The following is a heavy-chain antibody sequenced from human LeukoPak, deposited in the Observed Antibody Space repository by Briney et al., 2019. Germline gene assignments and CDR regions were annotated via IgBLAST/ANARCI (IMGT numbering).Heavy chain of an antibody. CDR1: GGTFSSYA. J-gene: IGHJ4*02. Sequence: ASVKVSCKASGGTFSSYAISWVRQAPGQGLEWMGGITPIFGTANYAQKFQGRVTITTDESTSTAYMELSSLRSEDTAVYYCARAIVGATGGLYYFDYWGQGTLVTVSS. V-gene: IGHV1-69*05. CDR2: ITPIFGTA. CDR3: ARAIVGATGGLYYFDY. D-gene: IGHD1-26*01.